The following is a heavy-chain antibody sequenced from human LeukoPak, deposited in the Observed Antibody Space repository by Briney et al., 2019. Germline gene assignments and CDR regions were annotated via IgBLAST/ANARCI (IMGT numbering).Heavy chain of an antibody. CDR1: GYTFTSYD. D-gene: IGHD3-10*01. J-gene: IGHJ4*02. CDR2: MNPNSGNT. CDR3: VRSPRGAAYFDY. V-gene: IGHV1-8*01. Sequence: ASVNVSCKASGYTFTSYDINWVRQATGQGLEWMGWMNPNSGNTGYAQKFQGRVTITRNTSISTAYMELSSLRSEDTAVYYCVRSPRGAAYFDYWGQGTLVTVSS.